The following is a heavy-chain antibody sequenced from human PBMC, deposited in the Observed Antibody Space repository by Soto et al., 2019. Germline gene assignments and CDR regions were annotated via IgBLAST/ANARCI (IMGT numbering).Heavy chain of an antibody. CDR1: GFSFSSYA. V-gene: IGHV3-23*01. D-gene: IGHD6-13*01. Sequence: EVQLFESGGGLVQSGGSLRLSCVAYGFSFSSYAMSWVRQATGKGLEWVSVNSASDGSKYYADSVKGRFTISRDNSKNTLFLQMNSLRAEDTAVYYCARDRERDAWYEDYWGQGTLVTVSS. CDR2: NSASDGSK. CDR3: ARDRERDAWYEDY. J-gene: IGHJ4*02.